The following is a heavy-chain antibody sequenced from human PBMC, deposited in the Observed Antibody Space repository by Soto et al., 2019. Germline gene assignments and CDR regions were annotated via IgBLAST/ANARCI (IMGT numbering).Heavy chain of an antibody. CDR3: ARGLYLDYGQDY. Sequence: EVQLVESGGGLIQTGGSLRLSCAASGFTFTDYWMHWARQAPGKGLVWVSRIKADEITTSYADSVKGRFTIFRDNAKNTLYLQMNSLTAGDTAVYYCARGLYLDYGQDYWGRGTLVTVSS. J-gene: IGHJ4*02. CDR2: IKADEITT. V-gene: IGHV3-74*01. CDR1: GFTFTDYW. D-gene: IGHD4-17*01.